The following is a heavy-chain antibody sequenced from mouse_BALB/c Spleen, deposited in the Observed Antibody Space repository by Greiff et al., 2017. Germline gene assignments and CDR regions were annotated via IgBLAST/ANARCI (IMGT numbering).Heavy chain of an antibody. J-gene: IGHJ3*01. CDR3: AITTGFAY. Sequence: EVQLVESGGGLVKPGGSLKLSCAASGFTFSSYAMSWVRQTPEKRLEWVASISSGGSTYYPDSVKGRFTISRDNARNILYLQMSSLRSEDTAMYYCAITTGFAYWGQGTLVTVSA. CDR2: ISSGGST. CDR1: GFTFSSYA. D-gene: IGHD1-1*01. V-gene: IGHV5-6-5*01.